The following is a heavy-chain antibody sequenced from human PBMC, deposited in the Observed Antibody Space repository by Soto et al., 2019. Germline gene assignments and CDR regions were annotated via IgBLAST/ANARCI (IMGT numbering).Heavy chain of an antibody. Sequence: GGSLRLSCSASGFTFINYDMVWVRQAPGKGLEYISAITSHGHITYYADSVKGRFTISRDSSKNTVSLEMTSLRAEDTAVYYCAKGGRQWLVTSDFNYWGQGA. CDR3: AKGGRQWLVTSDFNY. V-gene: IGHV3-64*04. D-gene: IGHD6-19*01. J-gene: IGHJ4*02. CDR1: GFTFINYD. CDR2: ITSHGHIT.